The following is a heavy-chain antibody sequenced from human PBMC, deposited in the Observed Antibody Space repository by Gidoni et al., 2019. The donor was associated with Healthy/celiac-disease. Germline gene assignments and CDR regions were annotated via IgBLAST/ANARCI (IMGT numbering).Heavy chain of an antibody. D-gene: IGHD5-12*01. CDR3: ARDPTTIGYFDY. Sequence: EVQLVESGGGLVKPGGSLRLSCAASGFTFSSYRMNWVRQAPGTGLEWVSSISSSSSYIYYADSVKGRFTISRDNAKNSLYLQMNSLRAEDTAVYYCARDPTTIGYFDYWGQGTLVTVSS. J-gene: IGHJ4*02. CDR2: ISSSSSYI. V-gene: IGHV3-21*01. CDR1: GFTFSSYR.